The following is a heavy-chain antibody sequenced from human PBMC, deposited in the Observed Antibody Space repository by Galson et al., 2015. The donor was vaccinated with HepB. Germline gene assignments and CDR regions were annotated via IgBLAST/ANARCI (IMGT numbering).Heavy chain of an antibody. V-gene: IGHV3-23*01. CDR1: GFTFSSFS. J-gene: IGHJ4*02. CDR2: ISGCGGRT. CDR3: AKGPDCYYASGEHFDY. D-gene: IGHD3-10*01. Sequence: SLRLSCAASGFTFSSFSMNWVRQAPGKGLQWVSAISGCGGRTYYADSVKGRFTISRDNSKNTLYLQMNSLRVEDTAVYYCAKGPDCYYASGEHFDYWGQGALVTVSS.